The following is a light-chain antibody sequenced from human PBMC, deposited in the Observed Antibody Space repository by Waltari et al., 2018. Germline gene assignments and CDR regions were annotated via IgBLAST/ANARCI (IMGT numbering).Light chain of an antibody. CDR3: SSYTTSSTLEL. CDR1: SRDIGGYKY. V-gene: IGLV2-14*01. CDR2: DVN. J-gene: IGLJ3*02. Sequence: QSALAQPASVSGSPGQSITLSCTGISRDIGGYKYVSWYQQHPGKAPKLLIFDVNNRPSGVSNRFSASKSGNTASLTISDLQAEDEADYYWSSYTTSSTLELFGGGTRLTVL.